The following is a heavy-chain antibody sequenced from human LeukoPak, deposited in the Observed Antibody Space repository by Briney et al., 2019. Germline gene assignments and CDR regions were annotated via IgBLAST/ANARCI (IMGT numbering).Heavy chain of an antibody. J-gene: IGHJ4*02. CDR3: ARVGIAVAGTVFDY. CDR1: GFTFSSYG. D-gene: IGHD6-19*01. V-gene: IGHV3-23*01. Sequence: GGSLRLSCVASGFTFSSYGMSWVRQTPGKGLEWVSTVAGSGANTYYADSVKGRFTISRDNAKNSLYLQMNSLRAEDTAVYYCARVGIAVAGTVFDYWGQGTLVTVSS. CDR2: VAGSGANT.